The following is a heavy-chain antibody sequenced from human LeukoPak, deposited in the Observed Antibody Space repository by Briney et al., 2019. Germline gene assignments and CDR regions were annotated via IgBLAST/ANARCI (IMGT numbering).Heavy chain of an antibody. V-gene: IGHV3-23*01. CDR3: ARDLSYAFDY. J-gene: IGHJ4*02. D-gene: IGHD2-2*01. CDR1: GFIFRTYA. Sequence: GGSLRLSCAASGFIFRTYALSWVRKAPGKGLEWVSATSGNGVKTFYADSVKGRFTISRDNSKNTLYLQMNSLRAEDSAVYYCARDLSYAFDYWGQGTLVTVSS. CDR2: TSGNGVKT.